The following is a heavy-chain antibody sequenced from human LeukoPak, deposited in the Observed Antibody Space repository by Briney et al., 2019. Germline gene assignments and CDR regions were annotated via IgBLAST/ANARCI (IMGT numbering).Heavy chain of an antibody. V-gene: IGHV3-48*04. Sequence: GGPLRLSCADSGFTFSSYSMNWVRQAPGKGLEWISYISGDNRAISYADSVRGRFTISRDNAKNSLYLQMNGLRAEDTAVYYCARDKDWAFDYWGQGTLVTVFS. CDR2: ISGDNRAI. D-gene: IGHD3-9*01. J-gene: IGHJ4*02. CDR3: ARDKDWAFDY. CDR1: GFTFSSYS.